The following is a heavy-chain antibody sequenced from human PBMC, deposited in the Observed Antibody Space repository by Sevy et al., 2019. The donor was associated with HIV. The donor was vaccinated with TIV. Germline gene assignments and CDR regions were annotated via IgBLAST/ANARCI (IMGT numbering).Heavy chain of an antibody. J-gene: IGHJ5*02. CDR1: GYTFTGYS. CDR2: INPNSGGT. D-gene: IGHD3-22*01. Sequence: ASVKVSCKASGYTFTGYSMHWVRQAPGQGLEWMGWINPNSGGTNYAQKFQGRVTMTRDTSINKAYMDMRNLRVDDTAVYFCARVWNSDYYDSSGPNWFDTWGQGTLVTVSS. V-gene: IGHV1-2*02. CDR3: ARVWNSDYYDSSGPNWFDT.